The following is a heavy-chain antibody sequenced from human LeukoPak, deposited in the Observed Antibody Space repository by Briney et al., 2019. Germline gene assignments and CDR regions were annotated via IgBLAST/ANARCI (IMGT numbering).Heavy chain of an antibody. CDR3: AKDIVVVVAASDY. J-gene: IGHJ4*02. CDR1: GFTFSSYA. CDR2: ISGSGGST. D-gene: IGHD2-15*01. Sequence: QSGGSLRLSCAASGFTFSSYAMSWVRQAPGKGLEWVSAISGSGGSTYYADSVKGRFTISRDNSKNTLYLQMNSLRAEDTAVYYCAKDIVVVVAASDYWGQGTLVTVSS. V-gene: IGHV3-23*01.